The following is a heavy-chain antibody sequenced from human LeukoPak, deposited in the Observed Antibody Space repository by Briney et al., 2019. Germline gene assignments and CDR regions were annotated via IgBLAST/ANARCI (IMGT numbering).Heavy chain of an antibody. D-gene: IGHD2-15*01. CDR2: IRSKANSYAT. CDR1: GFTFSGSA. J-gene: IGHJ5*02. CDR3: TSYYCSGGSCYGP. Sequence: PGGSLRLSCAASGFTFSGSAMHWVRQASGKGLEWVGRIRSKANSYATAYAASVKGRFTISRDDSKNTAYLQMNSLKTEDTAVYYCTSYYCSGGSCYGPWGQGTLVTVSS. V-gene: IGHV3-73*01.